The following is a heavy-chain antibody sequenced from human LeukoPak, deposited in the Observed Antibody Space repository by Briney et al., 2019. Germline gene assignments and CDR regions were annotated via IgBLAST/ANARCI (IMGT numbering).Heavy chain of an antibody. CDR1: GFTFSSYS. V-gene: IGHV3-21*01. J-gene: IGHJ6*03. CDR2: ISSSSSYI. Sequence: GGSLRLSCAASGFTFSSYSMNWVRQAPGKGLEWVSSISSSSSYIYYADSVKGRFTISRDNAKNSLYLQMNSLRAEDTAVYYCAKDPRPYSSSSGYYYMDVWGKGTTVTISS. CDR3: AKDPRPYSSSSGYYYMDV. D-gene: IGHD6-6*01.